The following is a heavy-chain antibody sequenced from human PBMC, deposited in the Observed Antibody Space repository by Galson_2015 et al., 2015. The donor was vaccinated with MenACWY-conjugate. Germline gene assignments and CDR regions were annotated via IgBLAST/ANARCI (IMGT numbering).Heavy chain of an antibody. CDR3: ARGVEQWLVRPSTHFDI. Sequence: SLRLSCAGSGFTFDDHGMYWVRQAPGKGLEWVSSINWNGDRTGCADSVKGRFTISRDNAKNSLYLQMNNLRAEDTAFYHCARGVEQWLVRPSTHFDIWGQGTLLTVSS. CDR1: GFTFDDHG. D-gene: IGHD6-19*01. J-gene: IGHJ3*02. V-gene: IGHV3-20*01. CDR2: INWNGDRT.